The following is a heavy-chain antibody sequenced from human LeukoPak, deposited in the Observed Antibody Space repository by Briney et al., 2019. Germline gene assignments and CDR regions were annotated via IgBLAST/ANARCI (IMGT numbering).Heavy chain of an antibody. CDR1: GGSISSSSYY. J-gene: IGHJ4*02. V-gene: IGHV4-39*01. CDR3: ARSRPSYYDILTGYYDFDY. D-gene: IGHD3-9*01. Sequence: SETLSLTCTVSGGSISSSSYYWGWIRQPPGKGLEWIGSIYYSGSTYYNPSLKSRATISVDTSKNQFSLKLSSVTAADTAVYYCARSRPSYYDILTGYYDFDYWGQGTLVTVSS. CDR2: IYYSGST.